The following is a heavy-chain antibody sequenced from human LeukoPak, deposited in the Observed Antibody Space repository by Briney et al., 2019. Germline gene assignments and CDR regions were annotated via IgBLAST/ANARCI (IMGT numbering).Heavy chain of an antibody. J-gene: IGHJ4*02. D-gene: IGHD3-22*01. CDR3: AKSWCYDSSGYYPFDY. CDR2: INGSGGST. Sequence: GGSLRLSCAASGFTFSSCAMSWVRQAPGKGLEWVSTINGSGGSTYYADSVKGRFTISRDNSKNTLYLQMNSLRAEDTAVYYCAKSWCYDSSGYYPFDYWGQGTLVTVSS. CDR1: GFTFSSCA. V-gene: IGHV3-23*01.